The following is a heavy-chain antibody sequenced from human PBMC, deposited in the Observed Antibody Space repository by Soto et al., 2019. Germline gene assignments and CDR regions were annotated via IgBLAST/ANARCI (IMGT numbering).Heavy chain of an antibody. Sequence: SETLSLTCAVSGGSFTSNNWWTWVRQPPGQGLEWIGEIYRTGSTNYNPSLKSRITISLDKSENQFSLKVTSLTAADTAVYYCASRDPGTSVDYWGQGTLVTVSS. V-gene: IGHV4-4*02. CDR3: ASRDPGTSVDY. J-gene: IGHJ4*02. CDR2: IYRTGST. CDR1: GGSFTSNNW. D-gene: IGHD1-7*01.